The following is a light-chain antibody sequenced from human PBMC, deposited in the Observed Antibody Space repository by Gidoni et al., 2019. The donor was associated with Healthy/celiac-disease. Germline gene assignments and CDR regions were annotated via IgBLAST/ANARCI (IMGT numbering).Light chain of an antibody. V-gene: IGKV3-11*01. J-gene: IGKJ2*01. CDR1: QSVSNY. CDR3: QQRSNWPPYT. CDR2: DAS. Sequence: EIVLTQSPATLSLSPGERPTLSCRASQSVSNYLAWYQQKPGQAPRLLIYDASNRATGIPARFSGSGSGTDFTLTISSLEPEDFAVYYCQQRSNWPPYTFGQGTKLEIK.